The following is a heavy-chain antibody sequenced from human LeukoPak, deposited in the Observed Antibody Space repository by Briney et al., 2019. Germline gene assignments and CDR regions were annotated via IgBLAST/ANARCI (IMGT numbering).Heavy chain of an antibody. V-gene: IGHV3-64*02. CDR3: ARWGSTSCYDY. Sequence: GGSLRLSCAASGFSFSTYAMHWVRQAPGKGLEYVSAISTNGDSTYYADSVKGRFTISRDNSKNTLFLPMGSLRADDMAVYYCARWGSTSCYDYWGQGTLVTVSS. D-gene: IGHD2-2*01. CDR1: GFSFSTYA. CDR2: ISTNGDST. J-gene: IGHJ4*02.